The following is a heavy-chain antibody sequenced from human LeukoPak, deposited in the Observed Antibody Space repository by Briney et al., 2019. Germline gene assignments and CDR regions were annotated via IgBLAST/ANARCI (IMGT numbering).Heavy chain of an antibody. CDR3: ARDLILVAGTVFDP. J-gene: IGHJ5*02. CDR2: INTNTGNP. Sequence: ASVKVSCKASGYTVTSYAMNWVRHAPGQGLEWMAWINTNTGNPTYTQGFTGRFVFSLDTSVSTAYLQISSLKAEDTAVYYCARDLILVAGTVFDPWGQGTLVTVSS. V-gene: IGHV7-4-1*02. CDR1: GYTVTSYA. D-gene: IGHD6-19*01.